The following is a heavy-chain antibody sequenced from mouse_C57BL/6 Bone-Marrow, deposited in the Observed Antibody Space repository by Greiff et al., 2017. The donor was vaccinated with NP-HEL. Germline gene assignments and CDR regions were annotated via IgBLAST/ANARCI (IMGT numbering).Heavy chain of an antibody. CDR1: GFTFSDYG. J-gene: IGHJ4*01. V-gene: IGHV5-17*01. CDR3: ARRYRGLYYYAMDY. D-gene: IGHD2-12*01. CDR2: ISSGSSTI. Sequence: EVQGVESGGGLVKPGGSLKLSCAASGFTFSDYGMHWVRQAPEKGLEWVAYISSGSSTIYYADTGKGRFTISRDNAKNTLFLQMTSLRSEDTAMYYCARRYRGLYYYAMDYWGQGTSVTVSS.